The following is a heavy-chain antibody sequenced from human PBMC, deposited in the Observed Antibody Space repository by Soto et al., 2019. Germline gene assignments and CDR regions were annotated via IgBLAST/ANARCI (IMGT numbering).Heavy chain of an antibody. CDR2: ISATGTT. CDR3: ARDQSGAADL. Sequence: QVQLQESGPGLVEPSETLSLTCTVSGDSMRNYYWNWIRQSADRGLEWIGRISATGTTTYNPSLKRRITLSVGTSNNQFSLNLKFVTAADTAVYFCARDQSGAADLWGQGTVVTVS. CDR1: GDSMRNYY. V-gene: IGHV4-4*07. D-gene: IGHD7-27*01. J-gene: IGHJ3*01.